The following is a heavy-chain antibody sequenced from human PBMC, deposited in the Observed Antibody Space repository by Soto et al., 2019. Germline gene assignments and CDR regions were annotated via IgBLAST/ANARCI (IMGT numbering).Heavy chain of an antibody. D-gene: IGHD4-17*01. V-gene: IGHV3-30-3*01. Sequence: QVQLVESGGGVVQPGRSPRLSCAASGFTFSSYAMHWVRQAPGKGLEWVAVISYDGSNKYYADSVKGRFTISRDNSKNTLYLQMISLRAEDTAVYYCVRDYGDLNWFDPWGQGTLVTVSS. CDR3: VRDYGDLNWFDP. J-gene: IGHJ5*02. CDR2: ISYDGSNK. CDR1: GFTFSSYA.